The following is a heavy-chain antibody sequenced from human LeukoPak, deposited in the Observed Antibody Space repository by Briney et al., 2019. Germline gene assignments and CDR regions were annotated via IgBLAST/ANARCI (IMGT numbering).Heavy chain of an antibody. CDR2: ISSSRSKI. CDR1: GFTLSSYS. Sequence: GGSLRLSCAASGFTLSSYSMNWVRQAPGKGGEWVSYISSSRSKIYYADSVKGRFTISRDNAKNSLYLQMNSLRAEDTAVYYCARDPPIAAAGNWGQGTLVTVSS. J-gene: IGHJ4*02. D-gene: IGHD6-13*01. CDR3: ARDPPIAAAGN. V-gene: IGHV3-48*01.